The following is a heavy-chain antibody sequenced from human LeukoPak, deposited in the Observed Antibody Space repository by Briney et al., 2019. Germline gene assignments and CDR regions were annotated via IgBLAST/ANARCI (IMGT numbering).Heavy chain of an antibody. Sequence: PSETLSLTCTASGGSISSYYWSWIRQPPGKGLEWIGYIYYSGSTNYNPSLKSRVTISVDTSKNQFSLKLSSVTAADTAVYYCARTGYSSSWYVDYWGQGTLVTVSS. D-gene: IGHD6-13*01. CDR1: GGSISSYY. J-gene: IGHJ4*02. CDR3: ARTGYSSSWYVDY. V-gene: IGHV4-59*08. CDR2: IYYSGST.